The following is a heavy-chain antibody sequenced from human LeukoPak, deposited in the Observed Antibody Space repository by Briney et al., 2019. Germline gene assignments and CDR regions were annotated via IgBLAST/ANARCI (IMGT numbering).Heavy chain of an antibody. CDR2: IYSSGSA. J-gene: IGHJ4*02. CDR3: ARHKGNYYGSGSYYNDN. D-gene: IGHD3-10*01. V-gene: IGHV4-59*08. Sequence: PSETLSLTCTVSGASINNNFWTWIRQPPGKALEWIGYIYSSGSANYNPSLRSRVTISADTSKNQLSLKLSSVTAADTAVYYCARHKGNYYGSGSYYNDNWGQGILVTVSS. CDR1: GASINNNF.